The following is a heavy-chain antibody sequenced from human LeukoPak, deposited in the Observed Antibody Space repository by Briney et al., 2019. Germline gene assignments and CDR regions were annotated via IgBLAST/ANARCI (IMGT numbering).Heavy chain of an antibody. CDR2: ISSGGGVI. J-gene: IGHJ4*02. D-gene: IGHD2-15*01. CDR3: ARVGVGTWASSWDH. CDR1: GFTFKTYS. V-gene: IGHV3-48*02. Sequence: GGSLRLSCAASGFTFKTYSMVWVRQAPGKGLEWVSYISSGGGVIHYANSVKGRFTTSRENAQNSLYLQMNSLRDEDTAVYYCARVGVGTWASSWDHWGQGTLVTVSS.